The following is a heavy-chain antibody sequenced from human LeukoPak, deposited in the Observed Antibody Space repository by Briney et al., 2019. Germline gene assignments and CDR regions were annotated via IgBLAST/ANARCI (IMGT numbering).Heavy chain of an antibody. CDR1: GGTFSSYA. CDR2: IIPIFGTA. Sequence: SVKVSCKASGGTFSSYAISCVRQAPGQGLEWMVRIIPIFGTANYAQKFQGRVTITTDESTSTAHMELSSLRSEDTAVYYCARARTENWFDPWGQGTLVTVSS. V-gene: IGHV1-69*05. CDR3: ARARTENWFDP. J-gene: IGHJ5*02. D-gene: IGHD1-14*01.